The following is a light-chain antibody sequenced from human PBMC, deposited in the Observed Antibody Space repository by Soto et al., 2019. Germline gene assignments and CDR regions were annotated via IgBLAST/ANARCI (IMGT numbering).Light chain of an antibody. Sequence: DIQMTQSPSSLSASVGDRVTITCRASQDISNFLAWYQQKPGKVPKLLIYAASTLQSGVPSRFSGSGSGTDFTLTISSLQPEDVATYYCQKYDSAPDTFGPGTKVDFK. V-gene: IGKV1-27*01. CDR3: QKYDSAPDT. J-gene: IGKJ3*01. CDR2: AAS. CDR1: QDISNF.